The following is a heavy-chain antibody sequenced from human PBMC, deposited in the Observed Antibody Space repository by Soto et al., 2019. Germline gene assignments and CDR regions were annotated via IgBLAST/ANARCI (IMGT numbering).Heavy chain of an antibody. CDR3: AKELGYCSGCSCYTFDY. V-gene: IGHV3-30*18. Sequence: QVQLVESGGGVVQPGRSLRLSCAASGFTFSSYGMHWVRQAPGKGLEWVAVISYDGSNKYYADSVKGRFTISRDNSKNTLYLQMNSLRAEDTAVYYCAKELGYCSGCSCYTFDYWGQGTLVTVSS. D-gene: IGHD2-15*01. J-gene: IGHJ4*02. CDR1: GFTFSSYG. CDR2: ISYDGSNK.